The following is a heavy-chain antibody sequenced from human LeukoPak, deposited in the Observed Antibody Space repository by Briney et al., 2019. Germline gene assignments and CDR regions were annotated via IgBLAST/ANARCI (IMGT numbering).Heavy chain of an antibody. Sequence: SETLSLTCTVSGGSISSGSYYWSWIRQPAGKGLEWIGRIYTSGSTNYNPSLKSRVTISVDTSKNQFSLKLSSVTAADTAVYYCARDRREDYGSGSYYKIPDYWGQGTLVTVSS. V-gene: IGHV4-61*02. CDR1: GGSISSGSYY. CDR2: IYTSGST. D-gene: IGHD3-10*01. CDR3: ARDRREDYGSGSYYKIPDY. J-gene: IGHJ4*02.